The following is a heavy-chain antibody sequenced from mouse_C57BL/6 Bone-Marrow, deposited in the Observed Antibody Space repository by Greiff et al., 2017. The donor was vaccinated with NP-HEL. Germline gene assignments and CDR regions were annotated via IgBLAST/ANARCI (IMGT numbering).Heavy chain of an antibody. CDR1: GYNFTSYW. J-gene: IGHJ1*03. CDR2: IDPSDSYT. D-gene: IGHD1-1*01. CDR3: ASYYYGRESYWYFDV. V-gene: IGHV1-59*01. Sequence: QVQLQQPGAELVRPGTSVKLSCKASGYNFTSYWMHWVKQRPGQGLEWIGVIDPSDSYTNYNQKCKGKATLTVDTSSSTAYMQLSSLTSEDSAVYYCASYYYGRESYWYFDVWGTGTTVTVSS.